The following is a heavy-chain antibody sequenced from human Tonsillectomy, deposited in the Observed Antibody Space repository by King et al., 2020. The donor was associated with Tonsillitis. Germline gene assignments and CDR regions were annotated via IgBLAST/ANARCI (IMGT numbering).Heavy chain of an antibody. Sequence: VQLVESGGGLVQPGGSLRLSCAASGFTFSSYAMSWVRQAPGEGLEGGSAIRGSGGSTYYADSVKGRFTISRDNSKNTLYLQMNSLRAEDTAVYYCAKGGCSSTSCYYDCDYWGQGTLVTVSS. CDR1: GFTFSSYA. D-gene: IGHD2-2*01. CDR3: AKGGCSSTSCYYDCDY. V-gene: IGHV3-23*04. CDR2: IRGSGGST. J-gene: IGHJ4*02.